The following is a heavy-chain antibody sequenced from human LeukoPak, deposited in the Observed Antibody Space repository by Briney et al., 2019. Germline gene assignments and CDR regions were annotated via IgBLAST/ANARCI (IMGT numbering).Heavy chain of an antibody. CDR2: MNHSGST. J-gene: IGHJ3*02. D-gene: IGHD2-2*01. Sequence: TSETLSLTCAVYGGSFSGYYWRWLRQPPGKGVEGIGEMNHSGSTNYNPSLKSRVTISVDTSKNQFSLKLSSVTAADTAVYYCARAAAALDAFDIWGQGTMVTVSS. V-gene: IGHV4-34*01. CDR3: ARAAAALDAFDI. CDR1: GGSFSGYY.